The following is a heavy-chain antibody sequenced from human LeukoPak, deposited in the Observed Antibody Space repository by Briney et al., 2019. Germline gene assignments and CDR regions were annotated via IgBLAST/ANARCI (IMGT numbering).Heavy chain of an antibody. CDR1: GFTFSSYS. V-gene: IGHV3-21*04. CDR2: ISSSSSYI. CDR3: AGGNSMDV. D-gene: IGHD1/OR15-1a*01. J-gene: IGHJ6*04. Sequence: GGSLRLSCAASGFTFSSYSMNWVRQAPGKGLEWVSSISSSSSYIYYADSVKGRFIISRDNARNSLYLQMNSLRVEDTAVYFCAGGNSMDVWGKGTAVTVSS.